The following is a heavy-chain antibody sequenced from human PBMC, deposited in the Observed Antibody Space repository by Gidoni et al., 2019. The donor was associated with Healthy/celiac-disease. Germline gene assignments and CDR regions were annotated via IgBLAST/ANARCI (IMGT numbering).Heavy chain of an antibody. CDR2: NSGSGGRT. Sequence: EVQLLASGGGLVQPGGSLRLSCAASGLTFSSYARRWVPQAPGMGLEWGSANSGSGGRTYYADSVKCRFTISRDNTKNTLYLQMNSLRSEDTAVYYGAKARSRNDAFDIWGQGTMVTVSS. D-gene: IGHD2-2*01. V-gene: IGHV3-23*01. CDR1: GLTFSSYA. J-gene: IGHJ3*02. CDR3: AKARSRNDAFDI.